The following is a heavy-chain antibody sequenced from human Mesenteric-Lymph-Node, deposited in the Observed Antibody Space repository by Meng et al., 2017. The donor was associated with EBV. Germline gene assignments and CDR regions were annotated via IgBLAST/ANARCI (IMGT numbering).Heavy chain of an antibody. D-gene: IGHD4-17*01. CDR3: AGGDYVNQFNY. CDR1: GGSVNSGGYS. J-gene: IGHJ4*02. CDR2: VHHSGLT. Sequence: HLKLKESGTGLVKPSKTLSLTCTVSGGSVNSGGYSWSWIRQSPEKGLEWIGYVHHSGLTYYNPSLETRVIISLERSKNQFSLKLTSVTAADTAVYYCAGGDYVNQFNYWGQGTLVTVSS. V-gene: IGHV4-30-2*06.